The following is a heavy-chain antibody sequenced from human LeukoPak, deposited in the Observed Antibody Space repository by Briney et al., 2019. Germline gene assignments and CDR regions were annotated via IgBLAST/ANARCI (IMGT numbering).Heavy chain of an antibody. Sequence: GGSLRLSCAASGFTFSSYAMRWVRQAPGKGLEWVSGISGNGGSTYYGDSVKGWFTNSRDNSKNTLYLQMNSLRAEDTAVYYCAKSDWITPRQIDYWGQGTLVTVSS. CDR3: AKSDWITPRQIDY. CDR2: ISGNGGST. CDR1: GFTFSSYA. J-gene: IGHJ4*02. D-gene: IGHD2-21*02. V-gene: IGHV3-23*01.